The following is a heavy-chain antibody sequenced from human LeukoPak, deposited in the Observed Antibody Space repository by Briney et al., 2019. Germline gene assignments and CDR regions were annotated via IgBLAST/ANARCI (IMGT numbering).Heavy chain of an antibody. Sequence: GASVKVSCKASRYTFTSYDINWVRQATGQGLEWMGWMNPNSGNTNYAQKFQGRVTMTRNTSISTAYKELSSLRSEDTAVYYCARNGQQVRYFQHWGQGTLVTVSS. CDR3: ARNGQQVRYFQH. CDR2: MNPNSGNT. D-gene: IGHD6-13*01. V-gene: IGHV1-8*01. CDR1: RYTFTSYD. J-gene: IGHJ1*01.